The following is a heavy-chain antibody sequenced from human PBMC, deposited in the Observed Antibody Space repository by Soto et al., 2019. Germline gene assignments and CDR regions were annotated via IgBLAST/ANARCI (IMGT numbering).Heavy chain of an antibody. CDR2: ISVSGLTT. CDR1: GFTFSSYA. D-gene: IGHD2-2*01. J-gene: IGHJ4*02. V-gene: IGHV3-23*01. CDR3: AKGRGSSSSNCYDY. Sequence: VQLLESGGGLVQPGGSLRLSCAASGFTFSSYAMSWVRQAPGKGLEWVSSISVSGLTTYYADSVTGLFTISRDNSKIMLYLQIFSLRAEDTAVYYCAKGRGSSSSNCYDYWGQGILVTVSS.